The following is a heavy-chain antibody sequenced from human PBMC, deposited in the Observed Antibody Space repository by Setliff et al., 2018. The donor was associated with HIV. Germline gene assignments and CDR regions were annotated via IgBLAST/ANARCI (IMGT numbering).Heavy chain of an antibody. V-gene: IGHV1-69*13. D-gene: IGHD3-10*01. CDR3: ARDHGGTMVRGLIRYYYYYYMDV. CDR2: IIPIFDTA. Sequence: SVKVSCKASGGTFNSYGITWVRQAPGQGLEWMGGIIPIFDTANYAPKFQGRVTITADESTSTAFMELSGLRSEDTAVYYCARDHGGTMVRGLIRYYYYYYMDVWGQGTTVTVSS. CDR1: GGTFNSYG. J-gene: IGHJ6*03.